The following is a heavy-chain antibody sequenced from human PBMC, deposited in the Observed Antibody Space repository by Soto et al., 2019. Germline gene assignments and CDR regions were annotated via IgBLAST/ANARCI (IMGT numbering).Heavy chain of an antibody. CDR1: GFTFGSYA. J-gene: IGHJ6*03. D-gene: IGHD2-2*01. CDR2: LGGNGFTT. Sequence: EVQLLESGGGLVQPGGSLRLSCVVSGFTFGSYAMSWVRQAPEKGPEWVAILGGNGFTTYYADSGKGRFTISGDKSKSTLFLQMNSLRADDTGVYYCAKALRPSLNFFYYMDVVGRGTSVTVSS. CDR3: AKALRPSLNFFYYMDV. V-gene: IGHV3-23*01.